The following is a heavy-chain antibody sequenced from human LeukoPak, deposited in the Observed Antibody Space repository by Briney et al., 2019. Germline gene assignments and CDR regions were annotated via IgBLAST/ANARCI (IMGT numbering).Heavy chain of an antibody. Sequence: GGSLRLSCEASGFTFSSYSMNWVRQAPGKGLEWVSAISGSGGSTYYADSVKGRFTISRDNSKNTLYLQMNSLRAEDTAVYYCARRAGAYSHPYDYWGQGTLVTVSS. D-gene: IGHD4/OR15-4a*01. CDR3: ARRAGAYSHPYDY. J-gene: IGHJ4*02. CDR1: GFTFSSYS. CDR2: ISGSGGST. V-gene: IGHV3-23*01.